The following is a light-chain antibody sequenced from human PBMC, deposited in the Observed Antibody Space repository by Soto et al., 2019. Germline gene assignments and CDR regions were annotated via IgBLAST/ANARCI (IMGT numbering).Light chain of an antibody. CDR1: QSVSSN. CDR2: GAS. CDR3: QHYSSSPPAIT. J-gene: IGKJ5*01. Sequence: DIVMTQSPATLSVSPGERATLSCMASQSVSSNLAWYQQKPGQAPRLLLYGASYSATGIPDRFSGGGSGTDFTLTISRLEPEDFAVYYCQHYSSSPPAITFGQGTRLEIK. V-gene: IGKV3-20*01.